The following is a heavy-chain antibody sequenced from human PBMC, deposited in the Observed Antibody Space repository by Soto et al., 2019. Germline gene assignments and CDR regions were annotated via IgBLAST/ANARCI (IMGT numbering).Heavy chain of an antibody. V-gene: IGHV3-53*01. J-gene: IGHJ4*02. D-gene: IGHD3-16*02. CDR2: IYSSGST. CDR3: ARGRLGELSFLDY. CDR1: GFTVSSNY. Sequence: EVQLVESGGGLIQPGGSLRLSCAASGFTVSSNYMSWVRQAPGKGLEWVSVIYSSGSTYYADSVKGRFTISRDNSKNTLYLQMNSLRAEDTAVYYCARGRLGELSFLDYWGQGTLVTVSS.